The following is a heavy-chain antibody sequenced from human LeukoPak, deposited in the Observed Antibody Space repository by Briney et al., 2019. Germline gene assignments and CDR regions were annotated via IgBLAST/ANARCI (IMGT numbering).Heavy chain of an antibody. CDR2: IIPIFGTA. D-gene: IGHD6-19*01. Sequence: GASVKVSCKASGGTFSSYAISWVRQAPGQGLEWMGGIIPIFGTANYAQKFQGRVTITADKSTSTAYMELSSLRSEDTAVYYCARDEVSGGWYNHWGQGTLVTVSS. CDR3: ARDEVSGGWYNH. V-gene: IGHV1-69*06. CDR1: GGTFSSYA. J-gene: IGHJ4*02.